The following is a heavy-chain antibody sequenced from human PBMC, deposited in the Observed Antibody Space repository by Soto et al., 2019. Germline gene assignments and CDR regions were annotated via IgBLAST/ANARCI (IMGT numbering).Heavy chain of an antibody. V-gene: IGHV4-39*01. CDR3: PSYLCYYYDRRRYYTFFHY. Sequence: PSETLSLTCTASGGSISSSSYYWGWIRQPPGKGLEWIGSIYYSGSTYYNPSLKSRVTISVDTSKNQFSLKLSSVTAADTAVYYCPSYLCYYYDRRRYYTFFHYWGQGTLVPDS. CDR2: IYYSGST. CDR1: GGSISSSSYY. J-gene: IGHJ4*02. D-gene: IGHD3-22*01.